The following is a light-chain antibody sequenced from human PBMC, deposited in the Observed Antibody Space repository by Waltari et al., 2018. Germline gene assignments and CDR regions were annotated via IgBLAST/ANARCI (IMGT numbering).Light chain of an antibody. J-gene: IGKJ1*01. Sequence: EIVMTQSPPTLSVSPGARTPLSCWASQSVSSDLAWYQHKPGQAPRLLIYGASTRATGIPATFSGSGSGTEFTLTISSLQSDDFAFYYCQQYSDWPQTFGQGTKVEIK. V-gene: IGKV3-15*01. CDR3: QQYSDWPQT. CDR2: GAS. CDR1: QSVSSD.